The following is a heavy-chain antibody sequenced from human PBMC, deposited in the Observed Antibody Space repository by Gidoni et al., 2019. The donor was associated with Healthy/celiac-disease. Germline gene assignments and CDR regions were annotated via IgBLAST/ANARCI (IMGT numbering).Heavy chain of an antibody. CDR2: ISWNSGSI. CDR3: AKDNQYYYDSSGYFDY. Sequence: EVQLVESGGGLVQPGRSLRLSCAASGFTFADYAMHWVRQAPGKGLEWVSGISWNSGSIGYADSVKGRFTISRDNAKNSLYLQMNSLRAEDTALYYCAKDNQYYYDSSGYFDYWGQGTLVTVSS. J-gene: IGHJ4*02. CDR1: GFTFADYA. V-gene: IGHV3-9*01. D-gene: IGHD3-22*01.